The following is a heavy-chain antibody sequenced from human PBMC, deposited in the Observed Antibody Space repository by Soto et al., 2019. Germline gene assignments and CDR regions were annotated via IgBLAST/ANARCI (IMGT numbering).Heavy chain of an antibody. Sequence: PSETLSLTCAVYGGSFSGYYWSCIRQPPGKGLEWIGEINHSGSTNYNPSLKSRVTISVDTSKNQFSLKLSSVTAADTAVYYCARVDYYYDSSGYYRPWGQGTLVTVSS. CDR1: GGSFSGYY. CDR2: INHSGST. V-gene: IGHV4-34*01. CDR3: ARVDYYYDSSGYYRP. D-gene: IGHD3-22*01. J-gene: IGHJ4*02.